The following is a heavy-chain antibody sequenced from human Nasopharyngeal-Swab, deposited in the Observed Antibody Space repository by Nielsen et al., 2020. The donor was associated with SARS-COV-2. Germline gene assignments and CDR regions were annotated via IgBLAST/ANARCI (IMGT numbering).Heavy chain of an antibody. V-gene: IGHV3-11*06. CDR3: ARVEDNFGDYIDY. D-gene: IGHD4-17*01. CDR1: GFSSSDYY. Sequence: GESLKISCAASGFSSSDYYMSWIRQAPGKGLEWVAYISSDRSIYTFYADSVKVRFTISRDTAKHSLSLQMDSLRVEDTAVYFCARVEDNFGDYIDYWGQGTLVAVSS. J-gene: IGHJ4*02. CDR2: ISSDRSIYT.